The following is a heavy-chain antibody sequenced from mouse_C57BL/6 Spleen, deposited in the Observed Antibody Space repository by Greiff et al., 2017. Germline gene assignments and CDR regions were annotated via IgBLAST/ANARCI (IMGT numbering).Heavy chain of an antibody. CDR3: ARHGFDY. CDR1: GFTFSSIG. J-gene: IGHJ2*01. CDR2: ISSGGNYT. V-gene: IGHV5-6*02. Sequence: DVKLVESGGDLVKPGGSLKLSCAASGFTFSSIGMSWFRQTPDKSLVWVETISSGGNYTYYPASVKGRFPISRDNAKNTLYLQMSSLKSEDTAMYYCARHGFDYWGQGTTLTVSS.